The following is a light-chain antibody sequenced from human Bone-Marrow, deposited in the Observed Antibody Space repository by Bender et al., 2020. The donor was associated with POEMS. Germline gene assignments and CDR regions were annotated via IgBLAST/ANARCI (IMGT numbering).Light chain of an antibody. J-gene: IGLJ3*02. CDR2: SSH. Sequence: QSVLTQPPSASGTPGQRVTISCSGGSSNIGAHAVNWYQHLPGTAPKLLIYSSHRRPSEGPDRFSGSRSGTSASLAISGVQSEDEADYYCAVWDDSLNGWVFGGGTKLTVL. CDR1: SSNIGAHA. CDR3: AVWDDSLNGWV. V-gene: IGLV1-44*01.